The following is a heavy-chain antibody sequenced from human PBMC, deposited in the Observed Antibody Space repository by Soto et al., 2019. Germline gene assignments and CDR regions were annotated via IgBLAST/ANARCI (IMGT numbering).Heavy chain of an antibody. D-gene: IGHD2-2*01. J-gene: IGHJ6*02. CDR3: ARDRIYHCSSTSCYPRGIYYYYGMDV. V-gene: IGHV3-30-3*01. CDR1: GFTYSSYG. CDR2: ISYDGSNK. Sequence: PGGSLRRSCAASGFTYSSYGLHCVRQAAGKRLEWVAVISYDGSNKYYADSVKGRLTISRGNAKKTLYRQMNSLRAEDTAVYYCARDRIYHCSSTSCYPRGIYYYYGMDVWGQGT.